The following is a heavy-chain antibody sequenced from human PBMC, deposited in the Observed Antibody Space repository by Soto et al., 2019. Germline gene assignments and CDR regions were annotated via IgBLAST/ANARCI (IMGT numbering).Heavy chain of an antibody. Sequence: ASVKVSCKASGYTFTSYGISWVRQAPGRGLEWMGWISAYNGNTNYAQKLQGRVTMTTDTSTSTAYMELRSLRSDDTAVYYCARDLIHCSSTSCYTEYNWFDPWGQGTLVTVPQ. CDR2: ISAYNGNT. D-gene: IGHD2-2*02. CDR3: ARDLIHCSSTSCYTEYNWFDP. V-gene: IGHV1-18*01. J-gene: IGHJ5*02. CDR1: GYTFTSYG.